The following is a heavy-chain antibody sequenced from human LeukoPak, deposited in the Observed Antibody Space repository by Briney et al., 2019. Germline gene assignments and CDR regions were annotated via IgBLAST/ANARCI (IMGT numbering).Heavy chain of an antibody. V-gene: IGHV3-30*02. CDR3: AKDLWAVAAQGDAFDI. J-gene: IGHJ3*02. CDR2: IRYDGSNK. CDR1: GFTFSSYD. D-gene: IGHD6-19*01. Sequence: GGSRRLSCAASGFTFSSYDMHWVRQAPGKGLEWVAFIRYDGSNKYYADSVKGRFTISRDNSKNTLYLQMNSLRAEDTAVYYCAKDLWAVAAQGDAFDIWDQGTMVTVSS.